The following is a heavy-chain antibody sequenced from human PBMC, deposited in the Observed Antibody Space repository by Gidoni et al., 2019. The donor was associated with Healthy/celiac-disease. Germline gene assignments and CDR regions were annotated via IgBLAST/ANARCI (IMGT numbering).Heavy chain of an antibody. CDR1: GGSISSGGYS. V-gene: IGHV4-31*03. CDR3: ARGHGSHDAFDI. J-gene: IGHJ3*02. Sequence: QVQLQESGPGLVKPSQTLSLTCTVSGGSISSGGYSWSWIRQHPGKGLEWIGYIYYSGSTYYNPSLKSRVTISVDTSKNQFSLKLSSVTAADTAVYYCARGHGSHDAFDIWGQGTMVTVSS. D-gene: IGHD3-10*01. CDR2: IYYSGST.